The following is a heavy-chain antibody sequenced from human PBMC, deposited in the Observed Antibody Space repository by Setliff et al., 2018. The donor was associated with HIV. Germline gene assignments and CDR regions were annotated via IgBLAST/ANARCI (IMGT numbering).Heavy chain of an antibody. V-gene: IGHV3-30*04. J-gene: IGHJ6*02. CDR3: ARKGGYYYVAYYYGMDV. D-gene: IGHD3-22*01. CDR1: GFTFSSYA. CDR2: ISYDGSNK. Sequence: GSLRLSCAASGFTFSSYAMHWVRQAPGKGLEWVAVISYDGSNKYYADSVKGRFTISRDNSKNTLYLQMNSLGAEDTAVYYCARKGGYYYVAYYYGMDVWGQGTTVTVSS.